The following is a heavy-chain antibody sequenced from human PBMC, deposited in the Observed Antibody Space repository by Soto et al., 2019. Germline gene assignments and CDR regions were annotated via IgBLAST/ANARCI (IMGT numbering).Heavy chain of an antibody. D-gene: IGHD6-6*01. Sequence: SETLSLTCTVSGVSISSSSYYWGWIRQPPGKGLEWIGTMYYSGRTYYNPSLKSRVTISVDTSKNQFSLKLNSATAADTAVYYCARVIEARPEGAFDIWGQGTMVTVSS. CDR2: MYYSGRT. CDR1: GVSISSSSYY. J-gene: IGHJ3*02. CDR3: ARVIEARPEGAFDI. V-gene: IGHV4-39*01.